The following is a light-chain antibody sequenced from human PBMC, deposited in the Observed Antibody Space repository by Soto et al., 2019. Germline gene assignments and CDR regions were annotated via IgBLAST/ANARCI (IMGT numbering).Light chain of an antibody. CDR2: EVT. Sequence: QSVRNQAPSGFGCPGESVTISCPGNSSDVGYYNRVYWYQQPPGTAPKVMIYEVTKRPSGVPDRFSGSKSDNTASLTISGLQAEDEADYYCSSHTSSGAYVFATGTKVTVL. J-gene: IGLJ1*01. V-gene: IGLV2-18*02. CDR3: SSHTSSGAYV. CDR1: SSDVGYYNR.